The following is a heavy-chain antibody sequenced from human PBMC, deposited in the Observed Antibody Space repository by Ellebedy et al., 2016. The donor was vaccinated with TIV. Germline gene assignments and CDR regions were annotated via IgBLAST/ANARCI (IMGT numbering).Heavy chain of an antibody. CDR1: GFTFSSYA. V-gene: IGHV3-23*01. D-gene: IGHD3-16*01. CDR2: ISGSGGST. J-gene: IGHJ4*02. Sequence: GESLKISCAASGFTFSSYAMSWVRQAPGKGLGWVSAISGSGGSTYYADSVKGRFTISRDNSKNTLYLQMNSLRAEDTAVYYCAKDVGFGWPGDYWGQGTLVTVSS. CDR3: AKDVGFGWPGDY.